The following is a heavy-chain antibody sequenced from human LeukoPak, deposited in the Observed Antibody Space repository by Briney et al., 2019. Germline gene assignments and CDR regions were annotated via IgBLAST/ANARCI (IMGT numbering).Heavy chain of an antibody. J-gene: IGHJ6*03. Sequence: PGGSLRLSCAASGFTSSSYWMSWVRQAPGKGLEWVSAISGSGGSTYYADSVKGRFTISRDNSKNTLYLQMNSLRAEDTAVYYCAKDGAKLGYCSSTSCSVPMDVWGKGTTVTISS. CDR1: GFTSSSYW. CDR3: AKDGAKLGYCSSTSCSVPMDV. D-gene: IGHD2-2*01. CDR2: ISGSGGST. V-gene: IGHV3-23*01.